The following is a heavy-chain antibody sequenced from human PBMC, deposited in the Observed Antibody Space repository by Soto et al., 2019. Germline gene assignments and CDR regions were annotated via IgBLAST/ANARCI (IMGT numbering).Heavy chain of an antibody. CDR1: GYTLTELS. CDR2: FDPEDGET. J-gene: IGHJ5*02. Sequence: QVQLVQSGAEVKKPGASVKVSCKVSGYTLTELSMHWVRQAPGKGLEWMGGFDPEDGETIYAQKFQGRVTMTEDTATDTAYMELSSLRSDDTAVYYCATAGSIFGRNWFDPWGQGTLVTVAS. CDR3: ATAGSIFGRNWFDP. V-gene: IGHV1-24*01. D-gene: IGHD3-3*01.